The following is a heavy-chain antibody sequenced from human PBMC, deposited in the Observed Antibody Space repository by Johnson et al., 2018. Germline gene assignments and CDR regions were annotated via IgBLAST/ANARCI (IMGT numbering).Heavy chain of an antibody. Sequence: QVQLVQSGGGVVQPGGSLTLSCAASGFTFGGYAMHWVRQAPGKGLEWLTLISYDGHIRYYADSVKGRFTVSRDNSKNTLFLQMNSLRGEDTAVYYCAKTIAIFIYGMDVWGQGTTVTVSS. D-gene: IGHD3-3*01. CDR3: AKTIAIFIYGMDV. CDR1: GFTFGGYA. CDR2: ISYDGHIR. J-gene: IGHJ6*02. V-gene: IGHV3-30-3*02.